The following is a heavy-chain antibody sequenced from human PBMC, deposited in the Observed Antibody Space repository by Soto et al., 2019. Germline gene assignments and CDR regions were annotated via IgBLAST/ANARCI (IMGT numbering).Heavy chain of an antibody. D-gene: IGHD6-19*01. CDR2: INSDGSST. Sequence: GGSLRLSCAASGFTFSSCWMHWVRQAPGKGLVWVSRINSDGSSTSYADSVKGRFTISRDNAKNTLYLQMNSLRAEDTAVYYCARDPSGQNYYYYYMEVWGKGTTVTVSS. CDR3: ARDPSGQNYYYYYMEV. V-gene: IGHV3-74*01. CDR1: GFTFSSCW. J-gene: IGHJ6*03.